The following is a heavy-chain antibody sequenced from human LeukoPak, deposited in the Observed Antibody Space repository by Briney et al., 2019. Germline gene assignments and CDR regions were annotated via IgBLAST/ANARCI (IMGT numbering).Heavy chain of an antibody. Sequence: GGSLRLSCAASGFTFSSYGMHWVRQAPGKGLEWVAIISSDGSDKYYADSVKGRFSISRDNAHKTLYLQMNSLRPEDKAVYFCARQKITVTVSLDSWGQGTLVTVS. CDR3: ARQKITVTVSLDS. D-gene: IGHD4-17*01. CDR1: GFTFSSYG. CDR2: ISSDGSDK. V-gene: IGHV3-30*03. J-gene: IGHJ5*01.